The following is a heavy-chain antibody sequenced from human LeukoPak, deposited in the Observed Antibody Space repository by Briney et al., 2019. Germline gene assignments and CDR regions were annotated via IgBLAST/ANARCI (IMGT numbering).Heavy chain of an antibody. CDR2: ISSSSSYI. Sequence: GGSMRLSCAASGFTFSSYSMNWVRQAPGKGLEWVSSISSSSSYIYYADSVRGRFTISRDNAKNSLYLQMNSLRAEDTAVYYCARTYYDILTGYHDYWGQGTLVTVSS. J-gene: IGHJ4*02. V-gene: IGHV3-21*01. CDR3: ARTYYDILTGYHDY. CDR1: GFTFSSYS. D-gene: IGHD3-9*01.